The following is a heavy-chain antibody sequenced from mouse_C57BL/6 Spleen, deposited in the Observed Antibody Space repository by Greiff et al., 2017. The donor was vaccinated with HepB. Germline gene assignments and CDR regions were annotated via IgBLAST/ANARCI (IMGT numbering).Heavy chain of an antibody. CDR2: ISSGSSTI. Sequence: EVQLVESGGGLVKPGGSLKFSCAASGFTFSDYGMHWVRQAPEKGLEWVAYISSGSSTINYAETVKGRFTISRDNAKTTLFLQMNSLRSEDTALYYCARLGYLDYWGEGTSVTVSS. V-gene: IGHV5-17*01. CDR1: GFTFSDYG. J-gene: IGHJ4*01. CDR3: ARLGYLDY. D-gene: IGHD4-1*01.